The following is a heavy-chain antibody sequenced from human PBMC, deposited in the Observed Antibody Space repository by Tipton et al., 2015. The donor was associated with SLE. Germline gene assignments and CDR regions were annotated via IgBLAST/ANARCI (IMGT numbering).Heavy chain of an antibody. CDR1: GGSISSYY. D-gene: IGHD3-9*01. J-gene: IGHJ4*02. CDR3: ARATNWLLFY. V-gene: IGHV4-59*01. Sequence: TLSLTCTVSGGSISSYYWSWNRQPPGKGLEWIGYNYYSGSTNYNPYLKSRVTISVDTSKNQFSLKLSSVTAADTAVYYCARATNWLLFYWGQGTLVTVSS. CDR2: NYYSGST.